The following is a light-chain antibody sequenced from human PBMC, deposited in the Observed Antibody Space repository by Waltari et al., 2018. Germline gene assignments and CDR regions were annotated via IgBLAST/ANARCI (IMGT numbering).Light chain of an antibody. J-gene: IGLJ3*02. Sequence: QSVLTQPPSVSGAPGQRVTVSCTGSTSNTGAGYDVQWYQQFPGGAPKLVIYANNNRPSGVPDRFSATKSGSSASLAITGLQAEDEADYYCQSYDKTLSAWVFGGRTRLTVL. CDR1: TSNTGAGYD. V-gene: IGLV1-40*01. CDR2: ANN. CDR3: QSYDKTLSAWV.